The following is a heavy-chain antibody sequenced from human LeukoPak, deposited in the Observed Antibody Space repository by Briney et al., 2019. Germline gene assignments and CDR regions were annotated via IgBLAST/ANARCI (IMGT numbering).Heavy chain of an antibody. V-gene: IGHV3-21*01. D-gene: IGHD4-17*01. Sequence: PGGSLRLSCAASGFTFSSHSINWVRQSPGKGLEWISSISCSSSHTFQVDSVKGLFTISRDNAKNSLYLQMSSLRAEDTDVYYCARGDSGELYIDYWGQGTLVTVSS. CDR1: GFTFSSHS. J-gene: IGHJ4*02. CDR2: ISCSSSHT. CDR3: ARGDSGELYIDY.